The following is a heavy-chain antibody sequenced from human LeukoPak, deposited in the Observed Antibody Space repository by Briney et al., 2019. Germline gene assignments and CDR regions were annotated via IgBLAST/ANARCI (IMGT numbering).Heavy chain of an antibody. J-gene: IGHJ4*02. CDR2: ISGSGGST. Sequence: GGSLRLSCAASGFTFSSYAMSWVRQAPGKGLEWVSAISGSGGSTYYADSVKGRFAISRDNSKNTLYLQMNFLRAEDTALYYCARTERNDYWGQGTLVTVSS. D-gene: IGHD1-1*01. CDR1: GFTFSSYA. CDR3: ARTERNDY. V-gene: IGHV3-23*01.